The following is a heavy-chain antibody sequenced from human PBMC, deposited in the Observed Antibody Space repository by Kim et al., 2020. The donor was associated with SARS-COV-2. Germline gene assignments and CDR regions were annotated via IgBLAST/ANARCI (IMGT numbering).Heavy chain of an antibody. V-gene: IGHV3-48*02. CDR3: ARASQGTLWVLRVENYGAFDI. J-gene: IGHJ3*02. CDR1: GFTFSSYS. Sequence: GGSLRLSCAASGFTFSSYSMNWVRQAPGKGLEWVSYISSSSSTIYYADSVKGRFTISRDNAKNSLYLQMNSLRDEDTAVYYCARASQGTLWVLRVENYGAFDIWGQGTMVTVSS. CDR2: ISSSSSTI. D-gene: IGHD4-17*01.